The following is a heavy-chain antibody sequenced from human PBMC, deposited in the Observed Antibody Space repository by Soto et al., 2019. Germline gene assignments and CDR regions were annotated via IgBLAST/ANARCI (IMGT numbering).Heavy chain of an antibody. D-gene: IGHD6-6*01. CDR2: INHSGST. J-gene: IGHJ4*02. CDR1: GGSFSGYY. CDR3: ARGIAARRHYFDY. V-gene: IGHV4-34*01. Sequence: QVQLQQWGAGLLKPSETLSLTCAVYGGSFSGYYWSWIRQPPGKGLEWIGEINHSGSTNYNPSLKSRVTISVDTSKNQFSLKLSSVTAADTAVSYCARGIAARRHYFDYWGQGTLVTVSS.